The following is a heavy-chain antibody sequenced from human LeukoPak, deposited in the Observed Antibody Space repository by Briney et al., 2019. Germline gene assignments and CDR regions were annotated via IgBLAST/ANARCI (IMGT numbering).Heavy chain of an antibody. Sequence: PSEALSLTCTVSGGSLSSFYWSWIRQPPGKGLEWIGYIYYSGSTNYNPSLESRVTISVDTSKDQFSLKLASVTAADTAVYYCATGYSSTWYYSDYWGQGTLVTVSS. CDR3: ATGYSSTWYYSDY. J-gene: IGHJ4*02. CDR2: IYYSGST. V-gene: IGHV4-59*01. CDR1: GGSLSSFY. D-gene: IGHD6-13*01.